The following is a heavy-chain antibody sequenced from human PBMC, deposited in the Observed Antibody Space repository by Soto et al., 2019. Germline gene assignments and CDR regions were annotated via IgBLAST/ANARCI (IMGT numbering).Heavy chain of an antibody. CDR2: INDGNGNT. CDR1: GYTFTSYA. CDR3: ATNVNYFWRGYYSRYYFDC. Sequence: QVQLVQTGAEVKKPGASVKVSCKASGYTFTSYAMHWVRQAPGQRLEWMGWINDGNGNTKYSQKFQASVTITSDTSASTAYMVLSNLRSEDTAVYYCATNVNYFWRGYYSRYYFDCWGQVTLVTVSS. V-gene: IGHV1-3*01. D-gene: IGHD3-3*01. J-gene: IGHJ4*02.